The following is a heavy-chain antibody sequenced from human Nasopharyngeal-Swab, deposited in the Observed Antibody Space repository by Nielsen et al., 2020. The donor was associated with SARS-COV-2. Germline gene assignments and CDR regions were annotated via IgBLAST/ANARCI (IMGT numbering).Heavy chain of an antibody. CDR3: AKLPGWYDLIDYYGMDV. CDR2: ISWNSVSI. D-gene: IGHD1-1*01. J-gene: IGHJ6*02. V-gene: IGHV3-9*01. CDR1: GFTFDDYA. Sequence: SLKISCAASGFTFDDYAMHWVRQAPGKGLEWVSGISWNSVSIGYADSVKGRFTISRDNAKNSLYLQMNSLRAEDTALYYCAKLPGWYDLIDYYGMDVWGQGTTVTVSS.